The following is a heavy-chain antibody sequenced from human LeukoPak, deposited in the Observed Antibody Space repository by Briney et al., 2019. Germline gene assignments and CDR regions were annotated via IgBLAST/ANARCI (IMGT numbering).Heavy chain of an antibody. CDR3: AGDLSDDAFDI. Sequence: SSETLSLTCTVSGGSISSYYWSWIRQPPGKGLEWIGYIYYSGSTNYNPSLKSRVTISVDTSKNQFSLKLSSVTAADTAVYYCAGDLSDDAFDIWGQGTMVTVSS. CDR2: IYYSGST. J-gene: IGHJ3*02. D-gene: IGHD2/OR15-2a*01. V-gene: IGHV4-59*01. CDR1: GGSISSYY.